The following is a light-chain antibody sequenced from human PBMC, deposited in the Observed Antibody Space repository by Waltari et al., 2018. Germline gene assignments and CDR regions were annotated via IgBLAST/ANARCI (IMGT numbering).Light chain of an antibody. Sequence: EIVMTQSPATLSVSPGERVTLSCRASQSVSSNLAWDQQKPGQAPRLLIYGASTRATGIPVRFSGSGSGTEFTLTINSMQSEDFAVYYCQHYNNWPPWTFGQGTKVEFK. CDR3: QHYNNWPPWT. CDR2: GAS. V-gene: IGKV3-15*01. CDR1: QSVSSN. J-gene: IGKJ1*01.